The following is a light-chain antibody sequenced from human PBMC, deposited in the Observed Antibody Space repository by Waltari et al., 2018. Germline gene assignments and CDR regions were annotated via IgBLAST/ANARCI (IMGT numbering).Light chain of an antibody. CDR1: QSLLHSSGYTF. V-gene: IGKV2-28*01. CDR2: LVS. Sequence: DIVMTQSPRFLPVTPGEPAPISCRSSQSLLHSSGYTFLDWYLQKPGQSPQLLIYLVSNRASGVPDRFSGSGSGTDFTLKISRVEAEDVGVYYCMQARQTPWTFGQGTKVEIK. CDR3: MQARQTPWT. J-gene: IGKJ1*01.